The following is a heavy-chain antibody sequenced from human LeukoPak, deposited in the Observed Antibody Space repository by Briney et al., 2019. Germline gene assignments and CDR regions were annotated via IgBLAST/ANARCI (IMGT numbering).Heavy chain of an antibody. J-gene: IGHJ6*03. V-gene: IGHV4-59*08. CDR2: IYYSGRT. CDR1: GASISNYY. Sequence: PSETLSLTCTVSGASISNYYWSWIRQPPGKGLEWIGYIYYSGRTNYNPSLKSRVTISVDSSKNQFSLNLSSVTAADTAVYYCARVLGQQLGLRYYYYMDVWGKGTTVTVSS. CDR3: ARVLGQQLGLRYYYYMDV. D-gene: IGHD6-13*01.